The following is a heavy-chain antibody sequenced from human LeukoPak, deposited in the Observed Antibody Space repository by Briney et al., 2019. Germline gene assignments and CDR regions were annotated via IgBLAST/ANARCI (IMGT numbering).Heavy chain of an antibody. CDR3: ARSAGGPPASDY. D-gene: IGHD2-15*01. J-gene: IGHJ4*02. V-gene: IGHV1-69*06. CDR1: GGTFSSYA. Sequence: GASVKVSCKASGGTFSSYAISWVRQAPGQGLEWMGGIIPIFGTANYAQKFQGRVTITADKSTSTAYMELSSLRSEDTAVYYCARSAGGPPASDYWGQGTLVTVSS. CDR2: IIPIFGTA.